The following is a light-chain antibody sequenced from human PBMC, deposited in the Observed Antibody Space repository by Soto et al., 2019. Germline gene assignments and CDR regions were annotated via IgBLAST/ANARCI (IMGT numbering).Light chain of an antibody. J-gene: IGLJ1*01. CDR2: SNN. V-gene: IGLV1-44*01. CDR3: SACDDSLICFYV. CDR1: SSNIGSNT. Sequence: QLVLTQPHSASGTPGQRVTLSCSGRSSNIGSNTETWYQQLPGTAPKLLIDSNNQRPSGVPDRVSGSKSGTSASLAISGLQFEDETDYYCSACDDSLICFYVFGTGTKLTVL.